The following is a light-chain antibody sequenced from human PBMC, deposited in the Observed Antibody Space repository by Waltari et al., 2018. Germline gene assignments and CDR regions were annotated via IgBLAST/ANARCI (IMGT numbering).Light chain of an antibody. Sequence: DIQMTQSPSTLSASVGDRVTITCRASQSISRWVAWYQQKPGKAPKVLIYQASSLESGVPSRFSGSGSGTEFTLTISSLQPDDFATYYCHHYDSWTFGQGTKVEIK. CDR3: HHYDSWT. CDR1: QSISRW. CDR2: QAS. J-gene: IGKJ1*01. V-gene: IGKV1-5*03.